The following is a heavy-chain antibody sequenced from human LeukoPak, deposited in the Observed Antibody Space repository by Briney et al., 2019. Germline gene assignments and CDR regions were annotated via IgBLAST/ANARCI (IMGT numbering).Heavy chain of an antibody. J-gene: IGHJ4*02. CDR1: GFTFSSYG. D-gene: IGHD1-26*01. Sequence: GGSLRLSCAASGFTFSSYGMHWVRQAPGKGLEWVAVIWYEGSNKYYADSVKGRFTISRDNSKNTLYLEMNSLRAEDTAVYYCVSLAGNHYHWGQGTLVTVSS. CDR2: IWYEGSNK. CDR3: VSLAGNHYH. V-gene: IGHV3-33*01.